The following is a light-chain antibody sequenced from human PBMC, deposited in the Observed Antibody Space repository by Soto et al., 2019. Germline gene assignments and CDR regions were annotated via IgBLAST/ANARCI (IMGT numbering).Light chain of an antibody. CDR1: SSDLGVYNY. J-gene: IGLJ3*02. CDR2: DVY. CDR3: CSYAGTYTWM. Sequence: QSVLTQPRSVSGSPGQSVTISYTGTSSDLGVYNYVSWYQHRPGKAPKLIIYDVYKRPSGVPDRFSASKSDITAALTISGLQAEDEADYYCCSYAGTYTWMFGEGTKVTVL. V-gene: IGLV2-11*01.